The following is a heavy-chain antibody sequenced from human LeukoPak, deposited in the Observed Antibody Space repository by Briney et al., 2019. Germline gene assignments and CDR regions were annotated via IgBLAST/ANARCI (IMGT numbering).Heavy chain of an antibody. J-gene: IGHJ4*02. CDR3: ARDLGKFSIFCFDY. V-gene: IGHV3-48*03. CDR2: ISSSGSTI. CDR1: GFTFSSYE. Sequence: GGSLRLSCAASGFTFSSYEMNWVRQAPGKGLEWVSYISSSGSTIYYADSVKGRFTISRDNAKNSLYLQMNSLRAEDTAVYYCARDLGKFSIFCFDYWGQGTLVTVSS. D-gene: IGHD1-14*01.